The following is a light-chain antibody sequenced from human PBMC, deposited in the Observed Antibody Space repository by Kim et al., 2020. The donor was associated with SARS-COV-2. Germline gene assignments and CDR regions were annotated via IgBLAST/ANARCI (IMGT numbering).Light chain of an antibody. CDR3: QQSYSTPRT. CDR2: AAS. J-gene: IGKJ4*01. CDR1: QSISSY. V-gene: IGKV1-39*01. Sequence: ASVGDRVTITCRASQSISSYLDWYQQKPGKAPKLLIYAASSLQSGVPSRFSGSGSGTDFTLTISSLQPEDFATYYCQQSYSTPRTFGGGTKVDIK.